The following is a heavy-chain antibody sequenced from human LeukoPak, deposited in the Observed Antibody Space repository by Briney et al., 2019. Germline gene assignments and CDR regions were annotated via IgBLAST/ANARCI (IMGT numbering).Heavy chain of an antibody. V-gene: IGHV4-39*07. CDR1: GGSISSSSYY. CDR3: ARARSTVTYLPFGY. Sequence: SETLSLTCTVSGGSISSSSYYWGWIRQPPGKGLEWIGSIYYSGSTYYNPSLKSRVTISVDTSKNQFSLKLSSVTAADTAVYYCARARSTVTYLPFGYWGQGTLVTVSS. D-gene: IGHD4-17*01. J-gene: IGHJ4*02. CDR2: IYYSGST.